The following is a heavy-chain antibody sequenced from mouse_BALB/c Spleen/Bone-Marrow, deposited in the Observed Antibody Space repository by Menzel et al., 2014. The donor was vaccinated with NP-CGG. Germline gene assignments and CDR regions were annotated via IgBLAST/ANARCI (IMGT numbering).Heavy chain of an antibody. CDR3: ARLHYYGYFPY. CDR1: GFDFSGYW. CDR2: INPGSRTI. J-gene: IGHJ3*01. D-gene: IGHD1-2*01. Sequence: EVMLVESGGGLVQPGGSLKLSCAASGFDFSGYWMSWVRPAPGKGLEWIGEINPGSRTINYTPALKDKFTISRDTAKNTLYLQISKVRSEDTALYYCARLHYYGYFPYWGQETLVTVSA. V-gene: IGHV4-1*02.